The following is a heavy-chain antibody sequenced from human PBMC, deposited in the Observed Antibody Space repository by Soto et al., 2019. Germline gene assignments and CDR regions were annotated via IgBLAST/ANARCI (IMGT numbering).Heavy chain of an antibody. CDR1: GYTFTSYG. D-gene: IGHD2-8*01. CDR3: AREIMVGEGYYYYGMDV. Sequence: GASVKVSCKASGYTFTSYGISWVRQAPGQGLEWMGWINAYNGNTNYAQKLQGRVTMTTDTSTSTAYMELRSLRSDDTAAYYCAREIMVGEGYYYYGMDVWGQGTTVTVSS. J-gene: IGHJ6*02. V-gene: IGHV1-18*01. CDR2: INAYNGNT.